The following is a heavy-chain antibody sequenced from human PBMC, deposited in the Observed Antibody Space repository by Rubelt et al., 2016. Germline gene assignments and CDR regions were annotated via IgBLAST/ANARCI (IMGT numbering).Heavy chain of an antibody. CDR1: GGSISSNSYY. CDR2: IYYSGST. D-gene: IGHD3-22*01. J-gene: IGHJ4*02. V-gene: IGHV4-39*07. Sequence: QVQLQESGPGLVKPSETLSLTCTVSGGSISSNSYYWGWIRQPPGKGLEWIGSIYYSGSTYYNPSLKSRVTILVDTSKNQRSLKRSSVTAADTAVYYCAGHYFDSSALSDFWGQGTLVTVSS. CDR3: AGHYFDSSALSDF.